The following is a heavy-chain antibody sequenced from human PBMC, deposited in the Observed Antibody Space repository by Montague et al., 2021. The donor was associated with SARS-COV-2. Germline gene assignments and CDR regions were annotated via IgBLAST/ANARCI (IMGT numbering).Heavy chain of an antibody. D-gene: IGHD3-10*01. J-gene: IGHJ6*02. V-gene: IGHV4-59*12. Sequence: SETLSLTCTVSGGSISTYYWSWIRQPAGKGLEWIGEIYHSGSTNYNPSLKSRVTISVDKSKNQFSLKLSSVTAADTAVYYCARVHPLWFGELLLDYYYYYGMDVWGQGTTVTVSS. CDR1: GGSISTYY. CDR2: IYHSGST. CDR3: ARVHPLWFGELLLDYYYYYGMDV.